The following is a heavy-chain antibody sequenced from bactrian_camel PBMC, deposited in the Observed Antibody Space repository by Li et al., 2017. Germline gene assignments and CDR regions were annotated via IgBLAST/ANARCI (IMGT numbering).Heavy chain of an antibody. J-gene: IGHJ4*01. CDR1: GFTFNKYP. D-gene: IGHD1*01. CDR2: IYTAGGRE. V-gene: IGHV3S19*01. Sequence: DVQLVESGGGLAQPGGSLRLSCTTSGFTFNKYPMTWVRQAPGKGLEWVSTIYTAGGREYYADSVKGRFTISKNNSENTLSLQMSGLGPSDSGVYFVPGTPVPSHWLTGAREPRSPSP. CDR3: PGTPVPSHWLT.